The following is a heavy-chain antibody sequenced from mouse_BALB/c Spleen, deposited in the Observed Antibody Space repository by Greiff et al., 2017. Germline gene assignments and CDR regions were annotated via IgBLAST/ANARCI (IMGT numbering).Heavy chain of an antibody. J-gene: IGHJ2*01. CDR3: TRPYDYDGEGSYFDY. V-gene: IGHV5-6-4*01. CDR2: ISSGGSYT. Sequence: EVQVVESGGGLVKPGGSLKLSCAASGFTFSSYTMSWVRQTPEKRLEWVATISSGGSYTYYPDSVKGRFTISRDNAKNTLYLQMSSLKSEDTAMYYCTRPYDYDGEGSYFDYWGQGTTLTVSS. CDR1: GFTFSSYT. D-gene: IGHD2-4*01.